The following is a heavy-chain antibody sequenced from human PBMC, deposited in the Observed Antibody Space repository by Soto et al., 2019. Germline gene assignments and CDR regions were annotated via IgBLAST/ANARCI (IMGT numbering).Heavy chain of an antibody. CDR1: GGSISSYY. D-gene: IGHD6-19*01. V-gene: IGHV4-59*01. Sequence: QVQLQESGPGLVKPSETLSLTCTVSGGSISSYYWSWIRQPPGKGLEWIGYIYYSGSTNYNPSLMSRVTISVDTAKNPFSLKLSSVTAADTAVYYCASSIAVAPSVGMDVWGQGTTVTVSS. CDR2: IYYSGST. CDR3: ASSIAVAPSVGMDV. J-gene: IGHJ6*02.